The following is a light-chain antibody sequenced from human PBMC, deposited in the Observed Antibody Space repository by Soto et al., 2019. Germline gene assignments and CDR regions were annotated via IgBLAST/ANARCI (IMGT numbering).Light chain of an antibody. CDR1: QSLLHSNGYNY. Sequence: DIVMTQSPLSLPVTPGEPASISCRSSQSLLHSNGYNYLDWYLQKPGQSPQLLIYLGSNRASGVPDRFSGSGAGTDFTLKISRVEAEDVGVYYCIQAFQTPLFTFGHGTKVDIK. J-gene: IGKJ3*01. CDR2: LGS. V-gene: IGKV2-28*01. CDR3: IQAFQTPLFT.